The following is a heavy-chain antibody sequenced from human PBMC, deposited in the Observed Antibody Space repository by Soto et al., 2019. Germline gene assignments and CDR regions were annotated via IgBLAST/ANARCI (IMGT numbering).Heavy chain of an antibody. Sequence: EVQLVESGGGLVQPGGSLRPSCAASGFIFNNYWMTWVRQAPGKGLEWVGNRQQDGGEKYYVDSVKGRFTVSRDNAKKSLYLQMNSLRADDMADYYCVRGRGMDVWGQGTTVTVSS. CDR1: GFIFNNYW. J-gene: IGHJ6*02. CDR3: VRGRGMDV. CDR2: RQQDGGEK. V-gene: IGHV3-7*01.